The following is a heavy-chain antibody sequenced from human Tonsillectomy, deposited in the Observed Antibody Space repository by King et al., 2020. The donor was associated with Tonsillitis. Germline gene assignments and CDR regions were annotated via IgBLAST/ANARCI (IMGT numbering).Heavy chain of an antibody. D-gene: IGHD3-10*01. CDR1: GFTFSSYS. Sequence: VQLVESGGGLEQPGGSLRLSCAASGFTFSSYSMNWVRQAPGKGLEWVSYISGSSNTIYYADSVKGRFTISRDNAKNSVQLLMNSLRGEDTAVDYCARDRGGSSTPYGMDVWGQGTTVTVSS. J-gene: IGHJ6*02. CDR2: ISGSSNTI. CDR3: ARDRGGSSTPYGMDV. V-gene: IGHV3-48*01.